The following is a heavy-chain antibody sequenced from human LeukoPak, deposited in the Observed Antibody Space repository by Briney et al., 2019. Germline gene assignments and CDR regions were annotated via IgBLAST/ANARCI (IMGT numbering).Heavy chain of an antibody. CDR2: INHSGST. Sequence: SETLSLTCAVYGGSLSGYYWSWIRQPPGKGLEWIGEINHSGSTNYNPSLKSRVTISVDTSKNQFSLKLSSVTAADTAVYYCARAFPDIAARPDGLFDYWGQGTLVTVSS. V-gene: IGHV4-34*01. CDR1: GGSLSGYY. J-gene: IGHJ4*02. D-gene: IGHD6-6*01. CDR3: ARAFPDIAARPDGLFDY.